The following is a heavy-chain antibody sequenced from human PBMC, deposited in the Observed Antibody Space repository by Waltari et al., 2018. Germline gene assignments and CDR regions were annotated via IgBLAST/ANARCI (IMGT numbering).Heavy chain of an antibody. Sequence: EVQLVETGGGLIQPGGSLRLSCAASGFTVSSHYMSWVRQAPGKGLEWVSVIYSGGSTYYADSVKGRFTISRDNSKNTLYLQMNSLRAEDTAVYYCAREVYRLGGNAFDYWGQGTLVTVSS. CDR1: GFTVSSHY. CDR3: AREVYRLGGNAFDY. V-gene: IGHV3-53*02. CDR2: IYSGGST. J-gene: IGHJ4*02. D-gene: IGHD2-15*01.